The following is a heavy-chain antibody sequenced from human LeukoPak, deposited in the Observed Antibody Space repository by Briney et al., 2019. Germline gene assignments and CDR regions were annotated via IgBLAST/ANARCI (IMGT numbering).Heavy chain of an antibody. CDR3: TRLYRSGWYVP. CDR1: GFTFSSYG. J-gene: IGHJ5*02. D-gene: IGHD6-19*01. Sequence: GRSLRLSCGASGFTFSSYGMHWVRQAPGKGLEWVAVIWYDGSQKYYADSVKGRFTISRDNSKNVLYLQMSSLRVEDTAMYYCTRLYRSGWYVPWGQGTLVTVSS. V-gene: IGHV3-33*01. CDR2: IWYDGSQK.